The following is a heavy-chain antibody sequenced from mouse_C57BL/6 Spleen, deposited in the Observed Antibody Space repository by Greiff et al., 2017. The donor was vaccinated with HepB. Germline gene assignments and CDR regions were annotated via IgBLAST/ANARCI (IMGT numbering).Heavy chain of an antibody. V-gene: IGHV2-2*01. CDR1: GFSLTSYG. Sequence: QVQLQQSGPGLVQPSQSLSITCTVSGFSLTSYGVHWVRQSPGKGLEWLGVIWSGGSTDYNAAFISRLSISKDNSKSQVFFKMNSLQADDTAIYYCASCYDYDENFDVWGTGTTVTVSS. J-gene: IGHJ1*03. CDR3: ASCYDYDENFDV. CDR2: IWSGGST. D-gene: IGHD2-4*01.